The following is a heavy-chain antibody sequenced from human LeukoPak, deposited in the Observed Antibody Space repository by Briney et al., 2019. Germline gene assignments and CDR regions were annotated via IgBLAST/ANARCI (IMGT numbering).Heavy chain of an antibody. Sequence: GGSLRLCCAASGFTFSDYYMSWIRQAPGKGLEWGSYISSSGSTIYYADSVKGRFTISRDNAKNSLYLQMNSLRAEDTAVYYCARGEWDIVVVPAAIDAFDIWGQGTMVTVSS. CDR2: ISSSGSTI. CDR3: ARGEWDIVVVPAAIDAFDI. D-gene: IGHD2-2*01. V-gene: IGHV3-11*01. CDR1: GFTFSDYY. J-gene: IGHJ3*02.